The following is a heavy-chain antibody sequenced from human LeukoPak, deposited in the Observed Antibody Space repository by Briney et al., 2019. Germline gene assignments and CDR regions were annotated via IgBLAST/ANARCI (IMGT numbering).Heavy chain of an antibody. CDR2: IIPILGIA. J-gene: IGHJ3*02. CDR3: ASRIDVLRKHDAFDI. D-gene: IGHD2/OR15-2a*01. V-gene: IGHV1-69*04. Sequence: GASVKVSCKASGGTFSSYAISWVRQAPGQGLEWMGRIIPILGIANYAQKFQGRVTITADKSTSTAYMELSSLRSEDTAVYYCASRIDVLRKHDAFDIWGQGTMVTVSS. CDR1: GGTFSSYA.